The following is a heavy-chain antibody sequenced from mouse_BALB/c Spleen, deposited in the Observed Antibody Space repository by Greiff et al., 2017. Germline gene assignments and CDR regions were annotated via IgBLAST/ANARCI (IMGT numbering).Heavy chain of an antibody. CDR1: GYTFTSYT. CDR2: INPSSGYT. V-gene: IGHV1-4*01. Sequence: VQLQQSGAELARPGASVKLSCKASGYTFTSYTMHWVKQRPGQGLEWIGYINPSSGYTNYNQKFKDKATLTADKSSSTAYMQLSSLTSEDSAVYYCARYGNYFYAMDYWGQGTSVTVSS. J-gene: IGHJ4*01. D-gene: IGHD2-1*01. CDR3: ARYGNYFYAMDY.